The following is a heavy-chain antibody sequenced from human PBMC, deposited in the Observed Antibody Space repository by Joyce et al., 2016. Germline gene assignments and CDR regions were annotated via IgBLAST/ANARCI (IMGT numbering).Heavy chain of an antibody. CDR1: GFTFSGYY. J-gene: IGHJ6*02. Sequence: EVQLVESGGGLVKPGGSLRLSCAASGFTFSGYYMNWVRQGPGKGLECVSSISATSTYIYYADSGRGRFTISRDNAKDSLYLQMNSLRADDTAVYYCARGETYYFGSGRYGMDVWGQGTTVTVSS. V-gene: IGHV3-21*01. CDR2: ISATSTYI. D-gene: IGHD3-10*01. CDR3: ARGETYYFGSGRYGMDV.